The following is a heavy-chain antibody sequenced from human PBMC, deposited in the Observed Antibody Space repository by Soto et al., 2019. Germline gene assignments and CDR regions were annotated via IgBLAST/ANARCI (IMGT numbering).Heavy chain of an antibody. CDR2: IIPIFGTA. Sequence: SVTVSRQPSGRTFSSYAISSVRQAPGQGLEWMGGIIPIFGTANYAQKFQGRVTITADESTSTAYMELSSLRSEDTAVYYCTLRQDTSRGPIYWGQGSRVTVSS. D-gene: IGHD3-22*01. V-gene: IGHV1-69*13. J-gene: IGHJ4*02. CDR1: GRTFSSYA. CDR3: TLRQDTSRGPIY.